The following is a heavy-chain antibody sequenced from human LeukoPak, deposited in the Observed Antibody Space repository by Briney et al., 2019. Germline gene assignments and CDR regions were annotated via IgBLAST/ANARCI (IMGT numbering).Heavy chain of an antibody. J-gene: IGHJ5*02. CDR1: DGSFSGYY. CDR2: INHSGST. V-gene: IGHV4-34*01. D-gene: IGHD6-13*01. CDR3: ARAGIAAAGGTAGWFDP. Sequence: SETLSLTCAVYDGSFSGYYWSWIRQPPGKGLEWIGEINHSGSTNYNPSLKSRVTISVDRSKNQFSLKLSSVTAADTAVYYCARAGIAAAGGTAGWFDPWGQGTLVTVSS.